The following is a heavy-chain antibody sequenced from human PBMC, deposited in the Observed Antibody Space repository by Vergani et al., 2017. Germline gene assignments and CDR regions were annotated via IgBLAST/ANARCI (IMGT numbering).Heavy chain of an antibody. Sequence: EVELVQSGPEMRKPGESLKISCKGSEYSFGNYWIGWVRQMRGKGLEWMGIIYPADSDTRYSPSFQGQVTISADKSISTAFRQWDSLKASDTVLYYCARHTTSTDSWGQGTLVTVSS. CDR1: EYSFGNYW. J-gene: IGHJ4*02. CDR2: IYPADSDT. D-gene: IGHD1-1*01. CDR3: ARHTTSTDS. V-gene: IGHV5-51*01.